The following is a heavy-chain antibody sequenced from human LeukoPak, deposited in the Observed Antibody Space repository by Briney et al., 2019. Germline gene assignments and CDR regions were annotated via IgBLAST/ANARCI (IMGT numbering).Heavy chain of an antibody. CDR2: INRDGSST. CDR3: ARTNPEDYSSSLYYFDY. V-gene: IGHV3-74*01. Sequence: PGGSLRLSCAASGFTFSSYWMHWVRQAPGKGLVWVSRINRDGSSTSYADSVKGRFTISRDSAKNTLYLQMNSLRAEDTAVYYCARTNPEDYSSSLYYFDYWGQGTLVTVSS. CDR1: GFTFSSYW. D-gene: IGHD6-6*01. J-gene: IGHJ4*02.